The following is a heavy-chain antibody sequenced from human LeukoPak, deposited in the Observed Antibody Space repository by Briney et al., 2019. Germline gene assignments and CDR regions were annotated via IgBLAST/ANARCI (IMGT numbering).Heavy chain of an antibody. D-gene: IGHD2-2*01. CDR3: ARARYVNSCYAFDI. V-gene: IGHV4-59*01. Sequence: SETLSLTCTDPVGSICSDYWSWIPLPPREGLWCIGHLSKSGNTNYSPSLKSRVTIFGDTTKIQFFLKLSSVTAADPAVYYCARARYVNSCYAFDIWGQGTLVTVSS. J-gene: IGHJ3*02. CDR2: LSKSGNT. CDR1: VGSICSDY.